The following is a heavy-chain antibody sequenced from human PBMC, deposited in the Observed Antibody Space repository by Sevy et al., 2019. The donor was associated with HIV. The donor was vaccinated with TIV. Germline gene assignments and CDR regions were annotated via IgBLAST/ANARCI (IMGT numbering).Heavy chain of an antibody. J-gene: IGHJ4*02. D-gene: IGHD6-19*01. CDR3: ARHSMDSSGCIDY. CDR2: IKQGGSEK. CDR1: GFTFSSYW. Sequence: GGSLRLSCAASGFTFSSYWMSWVRQAPGKGLEWVANIKQGGSEKNYVDSVKGRFTISRDNAKNSLYLQMNSPRVEDTAVYYCARHSMDSSGCIDYFGQGTLVTVS. V-gene: IGHV3-7*01.